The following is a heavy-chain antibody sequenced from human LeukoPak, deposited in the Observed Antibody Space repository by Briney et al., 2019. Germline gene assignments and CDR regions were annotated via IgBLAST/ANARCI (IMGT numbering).Heavy chain of an antibody. J-gene: IGHJ3*02. CDR1: GGTFSSYT. CDR3: ARVGGESAFGI. CDR2: IIPILGIA. D-gene: IGHD3-10*01. Sequence: ASVKVSCKASGGTFSSYTISWVRQAPGQGLEWMGRIIPILGIANYAQKFQGRVTITADKSTSTAYMELSSLRSEDTAVYYCARVGGESAFGIWGQGTMVTVSS. V-gene: IGHV1-69*02.